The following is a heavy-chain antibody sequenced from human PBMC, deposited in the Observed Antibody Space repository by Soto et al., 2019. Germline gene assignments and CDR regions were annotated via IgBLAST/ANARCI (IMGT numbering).Heavy chain of an antibody. J-gene: IGHJ4*02. CDR1: GGTFSSYA. CDR3: ARKMTTVNTFDY. CDR2: IIPIFGTA. Sequence: SVKVSCKASGGTFSSYAISWVRQAPGQGLEWMGGIIPIFGTANCAQKFQGRVTITADESTSTAYMELSSLRSEDTAVYYCARKMTTVNTFDYWGQGTLVTVSS. V-gene: IGHV1-69*13. D-gene: IGHD4-17*01.